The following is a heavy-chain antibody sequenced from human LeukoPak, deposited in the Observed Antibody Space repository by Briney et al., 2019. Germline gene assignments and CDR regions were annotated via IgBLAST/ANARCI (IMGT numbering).Heavy chain of an antibody. CDR3: ARGPYYGSGSFPY. Sequence: SETLSLTCAVYGESFSGYYWNWTRQPPGKGLEWIGEINHSGSTNYNPSLKSRVTMSEDTSKNQFSLKLSSVTAADTAVYYCARGPYYGSGSFPYWGQGTLVTVSS. CDR1: GESFSGYY. CDR2: INHSGST. V-gene: IGHV4-34*01. J-gene: IGHJ4*02. D-gene: IGHD3-10*01.